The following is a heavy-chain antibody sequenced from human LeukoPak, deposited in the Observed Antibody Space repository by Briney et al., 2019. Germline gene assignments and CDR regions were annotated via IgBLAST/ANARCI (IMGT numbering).Heavy chain of an antibody. CDR2: MNPNSGNT. Sequence: GASVKVSCKASGYTFTSYDINWVRQATGQGLEWMGWMNPNSGNTGYAQKFQGRVTITRNTSISTAYMELSSLRSEDTAVYYCARVPASGYYDILTGIFRDAFDIWGQGTMVTVSS. CDR1: GYTFTSYD. J-gene: IGHJ3*02. V-gene: IGHV1-8*03. CDR3: ARVPASGYYDILTGIFRDAFDI. D-gene: IGHD3-9*01.